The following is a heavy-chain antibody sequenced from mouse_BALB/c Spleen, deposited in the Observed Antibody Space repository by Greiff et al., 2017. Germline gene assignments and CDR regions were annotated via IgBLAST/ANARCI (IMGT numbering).Heavy chain of an antibody. Sequence: EVQGVESGGGLVKPGGSLKLSCAASGFAFSSYDMSWVRQTPEKRLEWVAYISSGGGSTYYPDTVKGRFTISRDNAKNTLYLQMSSLKSEDTAMYYCARKYYGSSWAMDYWGQGTSVTVSS. CDR3: ARKYYGSSWAMDY. J-gene: IGHJ4*01. D-gene: IGHD1-1*01. V-gene: IGHV5-12-1*01. CDR2: ISSGGGST. CDR1: GFAFSSYD.